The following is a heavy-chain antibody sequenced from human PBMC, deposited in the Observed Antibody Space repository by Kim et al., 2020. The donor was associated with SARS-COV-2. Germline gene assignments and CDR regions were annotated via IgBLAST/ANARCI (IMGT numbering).Heavy chain of an antibody. Sequence: SETLSLTCSVSGGSISSSTYYWGWIRQPPGKGLEWIGSIYYSGSTYYKPSLKSRVTISADTSKNQFSLKLTSVTAADTAVYYCGGYSSSSANWGQGTLVTVSS. D-gene: IGHD6-6*01. J-gene: IGHJ4*02. CDR3: GGYSSSSAN. CDR1: GGSISSSTYY. CDR2: IYYSGST. V-gene: IGHV4-39*01.